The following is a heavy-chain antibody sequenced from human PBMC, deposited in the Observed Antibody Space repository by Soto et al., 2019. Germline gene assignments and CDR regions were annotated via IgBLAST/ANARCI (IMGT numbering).Heavy chain of an antibody. D-gene: IGHD5-18*01. J-gene: IGHJ6*03. CDR3: ARDHGGYSYGPHYMDV. CDR2: IWYDGSNK. V-gene: IGHV3-33*01. CDR1: GFTFSSYG. Sequence: QVQLVESGGGVVQPGRSLRLSCAASGFTFSSYGMHWVRQAPGKGLEWVAVIWYDGSNKYYADSVKGRFTISRDNSKNTLYLQRNSLRVEDTAVYYCARDHGGYSYGPHYMDVWGKGTTVTVSS.